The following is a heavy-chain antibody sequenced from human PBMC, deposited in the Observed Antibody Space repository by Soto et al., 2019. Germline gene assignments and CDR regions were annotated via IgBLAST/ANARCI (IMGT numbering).Heavy chain of an antibody. CDR3: AKDFNSGRYPDYGMHV. V-gene: IGHV3-48*01. CDR2: ISSSSSTI. J-gene: IGHJ6*02. D-gene: IGHD1-26*01. CDR1: GFTFSSYS. Sequence: PGGSLRLSCAASGFTFSSYSMNWVRQAPGKGLEWVSYISSSSSTIYYADSVKGRFTISRDNAKNSLYLQMNSLRAEDTAVYYCAKDFNSGRYPDYGMHVSGQATTVSVSS.